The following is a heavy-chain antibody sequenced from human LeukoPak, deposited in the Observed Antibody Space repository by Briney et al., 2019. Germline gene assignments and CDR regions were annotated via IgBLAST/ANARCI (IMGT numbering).Heavy chain of an antibody. CDR3: AREGGYDWNMGSYGMDV. V-gene: IGHV3-30*03. J-gene: IGHJ6*02. CDR1: GFTFSSYS. D-gene: IGHD5-12*01. Sequence: TGGSLRLSCAASGFTFSSYSMNWVRQAPGKGLEWVAVISYDGSNKYYADSVKGRFTISRDNSKNTLYLQMNSLRAEDTAVYYCAREGGYDWNMGSYGMDVWGQGTTVTVSS. CDR2: ISYDGSNK.